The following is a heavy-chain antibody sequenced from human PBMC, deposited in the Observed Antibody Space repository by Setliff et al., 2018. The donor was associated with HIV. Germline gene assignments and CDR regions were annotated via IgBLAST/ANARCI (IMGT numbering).Heavy chain of an antibody. J-gene: IGHJ3*02. CDR3: ARYYCPTGECYGFDI. V-gene: IGHV4-39*01. Sequence: SETLSLTCTVSGGSISSTSYYWGWIRQPPGTGLEWIGSISSSGNTYYNPSLKSRVTTSVDTPKNQFSLKLNSVTAAETAVYYCARYYCPTGECYGFDIWGQGTRVTVSS. CDR2: ISSSGNT. D-gene: IGHD2-8*01. CDR1: GGSISSTSYY.